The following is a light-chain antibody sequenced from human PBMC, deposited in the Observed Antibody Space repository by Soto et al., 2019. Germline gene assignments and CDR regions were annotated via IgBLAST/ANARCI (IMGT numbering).Light chain of an antibody. Sequence: EIVMTQSPVALSVSPGERATLACRASQSVYTDLAWYQQKPGQAPSLLIYDASNRATGIPARFSGSGSGTDFTLTISSLAPEDFAVYYCQQRGNWPITFGQGTRLEI. CDR3: QQRGNWPIT. V-gene: IGKV3-11*01. J-gene: IGKJ5*01. CDR2: DAS. CDR1: QSVYTD.